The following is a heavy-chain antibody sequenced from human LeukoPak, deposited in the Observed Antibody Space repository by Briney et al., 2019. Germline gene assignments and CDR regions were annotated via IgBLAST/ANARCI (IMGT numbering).Heavy chain of an antibody. CDR1: GGSISSYY. V-gene: IGHV4-59*01. J-gene: IGHJ1*01. Sequence: SETLSLTCTVSGGSISSYYWSWIRQPPGKGLEWIGYIYYSGSTNYNPSLKSRVTISVDTSKNQFSLKLSSVTAADTAVYYCARGGIRSSWYAEYFQHWGQGTLVTVSS. CDR2: IYYSGST. CDR3: ARGGIRSSWYAEYFQH. D-gene: IGHD6-13*01.